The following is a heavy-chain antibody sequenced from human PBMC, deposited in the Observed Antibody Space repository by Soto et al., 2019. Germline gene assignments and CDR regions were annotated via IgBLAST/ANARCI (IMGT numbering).Heavy chain of an antibody. D-gene: IGHD2-15*01. CDR3: ARGRVVVVAAAGYFDY. CDR2: IYYSGST. V-gene: IGHV4-31*03. Sequence: QVQLQESGPGLVKPSQTLSLTCTVSGGSISSGGYYWSWIRQHPGKGLEWIGYIYYSGSTYYNPSLKSRGTISVDTSKNQFSLKLSSVTAADTAVYYCARGRVVVVAAAGYFDYWGQGTLVTVSS. CDR1: GGSISSGGYY. J-gene: IGHJ4*02.